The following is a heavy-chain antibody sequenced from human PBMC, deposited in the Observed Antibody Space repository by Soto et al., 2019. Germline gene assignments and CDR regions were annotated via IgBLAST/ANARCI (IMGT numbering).Heavy chain of an antibody. CDR2: ISSGSSTI. D-gene: IGHD3-10*02. CDR3: ASVLYLHGFDL. J-gene: IGHJ3*01. CDR1: GFTFSSSS. Sequence: EVQLVESGGGLVQPGGSLRLSCAASGFTFSSSSMNWVRQAPGKGLEWVSYISSGSSTIYYADSVKGRFTISRDNAKKSLDLQMNSLRDDDTAVYYCASVLYLHGFDLWGQGTMVTVS. V-gene: IGHV3-48*02.